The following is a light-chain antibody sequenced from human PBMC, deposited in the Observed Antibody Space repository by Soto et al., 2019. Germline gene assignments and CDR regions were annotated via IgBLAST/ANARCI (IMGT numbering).Light chain of an antibody. CDR3: QQHSSWPFT. Sequence: EIVLTQSPAPLSLSPGERATLSCRASQSVNNSLAAYHQKPAQDPRRLVYYASNRATGIPASVIGSGSWTAFSLTISSLLPEDVAVVYCQQHSSWPFTFGPGTKVDIK. J-gene: IGKJ3*01. V-gene: IGKV3-11*01. CDR1: QSVNNS. CDR2: YAS.